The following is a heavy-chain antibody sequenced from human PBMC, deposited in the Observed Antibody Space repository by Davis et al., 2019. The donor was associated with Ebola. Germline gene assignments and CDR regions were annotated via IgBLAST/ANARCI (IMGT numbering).Heavy chain of an antibody. CDR3: VRAPNWASFDS. D-gene: IGHD7-27*01. CDR1: GGSFSGYY. V-gene: IGHV4-34*09. J-gene: IGHJ4*02. CDR2: INHSGIT. Sequence: LRLSCAAYGGSFSGYYWSWIRQPPGKGLEWIGEINHSGITNSNPSLKSRATISLDLSKNQFSLDLSSVTAANTAVYHCVRAPNWASFDSWGQGVLVTVSS.